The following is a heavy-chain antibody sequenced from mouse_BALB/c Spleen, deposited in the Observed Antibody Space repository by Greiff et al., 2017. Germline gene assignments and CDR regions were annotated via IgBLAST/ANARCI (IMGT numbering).Heavy chain of an antibody. V-gene: IGHV3-6*02. CDR1: GYSITSGYY. J-gene: IGHJ2*01. D-gene: IGHD2-4*01. CDR2: ISYDGSN. Sequence: EVQLQESGPGLVKPSQSLSLTCSVTGYSITSGYYWNWIRQFPGNKLEWMGYISYDGSNNYNPSLKNRISITRDTSKNQFFLKLNSVTTEDTATYYCAVYYDYERDYWGQGTTLTVSS. CDR3: AVYYDYERDY.